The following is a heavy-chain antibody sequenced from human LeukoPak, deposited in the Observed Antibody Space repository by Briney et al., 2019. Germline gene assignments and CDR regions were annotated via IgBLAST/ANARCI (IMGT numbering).Heavy chain of an antibody. CDR3: ARITTRGRWRIWFGELLSEFDY. Sequence: SETLSLTCSVSGGSISPYYWSWIRQPPGKGLEWIGYVSYRGHTNYNPSLESRVTISLDKSKNQFSLKLSSVTAADTAVYYCARITTRGRWRIWFGELLSEFDYWGQGTLVTVSS. CDR2: VSYRGHT. D-gene: IGHD3-10*01. CDR1: GGSISPYY. J-gene: IGHJ4*02. V-gene: IGHV4-59*12.